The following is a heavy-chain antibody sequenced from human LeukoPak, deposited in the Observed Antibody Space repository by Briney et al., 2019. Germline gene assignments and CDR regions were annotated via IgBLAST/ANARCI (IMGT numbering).Heavy chain of an antibody. Sequence: GGSLRLSCVASGFTFRRYDMHWVRQAPGKGLEWVAVISYDGSNKYYADSVKGRFTISRDNSKNTLYLQMNSLRAEDTAVYYCAKLYDSSGYTAFDIWGQGTMVTVSS. CDR3: AKLYDSSGYTAFDI. CDR1: GFTFRRYD. J-gene: IGHJ3*02. D-gene: IGHD3-22*01. V-gene: IGHV3-30*18. CDR2: ISYDGSNK.